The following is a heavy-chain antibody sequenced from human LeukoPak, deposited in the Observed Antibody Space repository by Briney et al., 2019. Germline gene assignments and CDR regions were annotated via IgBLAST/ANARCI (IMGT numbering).Heavy chain of an antibody. V-gene: IGHV3-23*01. CDR1: GFAFSTYA. D-gene: IGHD2-15*01. Sequence: GGSLRLSCAASGFAFSTYAMTWVRQAPGKGLEWVSTITASGGSTYYADSVKGRFTLSRDNSKNTLYLQMSSLRAEDTAVYYCARDIRTYSNYYYYYGMDVWGQGTTVTVSS. J-gene: IGHJ6*02. CDR3: ARDIRTYSNYYYYYGMDV. CDR2: ITASGGST.